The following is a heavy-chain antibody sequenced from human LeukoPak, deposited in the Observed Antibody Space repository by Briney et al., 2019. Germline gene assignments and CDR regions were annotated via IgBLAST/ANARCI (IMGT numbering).Heavy chain of an antibody. J-gene: IGHJ6*03. CDR1: GFTLSCCG. CDR2: TRYDGGNE. V-gene: IGHV3-30*02. Sequence: PGGSLRPSCAASGFTLSCCGMDWGGRAPGKVLGGVAFTRYDGGNEYYAESLRGRFTISRDNSKNTLYLQMNSLRAEDTAVYYCAKGRGWEASYYYYYMDVWGKGTTVTISS. CDR3: AKGRGWEASYYYYYMDV. D-gene: IGHD1-26*01.